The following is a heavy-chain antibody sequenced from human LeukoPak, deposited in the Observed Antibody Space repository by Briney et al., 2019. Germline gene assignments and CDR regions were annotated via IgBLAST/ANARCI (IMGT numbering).Heavy chain of an antibody. D-gene: IGHD1-14*01. J-gene: IGHJ5*02. CDR1: GGSISSYY. Sequence: SETLSLTCTVSGGSISSYYWSWIRQPPGKGLEWIGYIYYSGSTNYNPSLKSRVTISVDTSKNQFSLKLSSVAAADTAVYYCARNPGRQPQFDPWGQGTLVTVSS. CDR3: ARNPGRQPQFDP. V-gene: IGHV4-59*01. CDR2: IYYSGST.